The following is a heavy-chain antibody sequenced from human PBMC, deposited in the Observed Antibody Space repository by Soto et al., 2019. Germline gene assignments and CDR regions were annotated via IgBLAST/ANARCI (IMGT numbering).Heavy chain of an antibody. CDR1: GFTFDDYA. D-gene: IGHD6-6*01. CDR2: LSWNGDYT. J-gene: IGHJ6*02. V-gene: IGHV3-9*01. CDR3: ARGTRSSYYYGMDV. Sequence: EVQLVESGGGLVQPGRSLRLYCAVSGFTFDDYAMHWVRQAPGKGLEWVSGLSWNGDYTGYADSVKGRFTISRDNTKNSLYLQMTSLRAEDTALYYCARGTRSSYYYGMDVWGQGTTVTVSS.